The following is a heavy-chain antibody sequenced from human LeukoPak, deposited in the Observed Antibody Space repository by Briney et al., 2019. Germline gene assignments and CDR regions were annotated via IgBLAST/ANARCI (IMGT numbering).Heavy chain of an antibody. D-gene: IGHD1-7*01. CDR3: ASCYNWNSPPDY. CDR1: GGTFSSYA. CDR2: INPNSGGT. V-gene: IGHV1-2*02. J-gene: IGHJ4*02. Sequence: ASVKVSCKASGGTFSSYAISWVRQAPGQGLEWMGWINPNSGGTNYAQKFQGRVTMTRDTSISTAYMELSRLRSDDTAVYYCASCYNWNSPPDYWGQGTLVTVSS.